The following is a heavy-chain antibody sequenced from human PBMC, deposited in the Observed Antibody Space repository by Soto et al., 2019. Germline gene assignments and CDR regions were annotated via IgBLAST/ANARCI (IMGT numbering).Heavy chain of an antibody. CDR2: IVPILGAG. J-gene: IGHJ4*02. CDR3: AREGEGIPAHRY. V-gene: IGHV1-69*08. D-gene: IGHD3-16*01. CDR1: GDTFTTYT. Sequence: GASVKVSCKASGDTFTTYTINWVRQAPGQGLEWMGGIVPILGAGNCAQKFQGRVTITADRSTTTAYLDLSSLRSDDTAVYYCAREGEGIPAHRYWGQGTLVTVSS.